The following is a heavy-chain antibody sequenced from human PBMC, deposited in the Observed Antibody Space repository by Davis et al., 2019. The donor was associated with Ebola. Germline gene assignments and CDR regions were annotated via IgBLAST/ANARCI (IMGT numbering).Heavy chain of an antibody. CDR3: ARVQVGVLD. CDR2: INHSGNT. D-gene: IGHD3-22*01. Sequence: MPSETLSLTFAVYGGSFSGFFWSWIRQPPGKGLEWIGEINHSGNTHYNPSLKSRVAISVDASKNQFSLKLSSVTAADTAMYYCARVQVGVLDWGQGNLVTVSS. CDR1: GGSFSGFF. J-gene: IGHJ4*02. V-gene: IGHV4-34*01.